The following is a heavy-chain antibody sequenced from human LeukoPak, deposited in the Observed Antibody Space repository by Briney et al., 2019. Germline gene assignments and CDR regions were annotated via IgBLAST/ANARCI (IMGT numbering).Heavy chain of an antibody. CDR2: INHSGST. CDR1: GGSFSGYY. J-gene: IGHJ3*02. CDR3: ARSNYVWGSYRPRQSDAFDI. Sequence: SSETLSLTCAVYGGSFSGYYWSWIRQPPGKGLEWIGEINHSGSTNYNPSLKSRVTMSVDTSKNQFSLKLSSVTAADTAVYYCARSNYVWGSYRPRQSDAFDIWGQGTKVTVSS. V-gene: IGHV4-34*01. D-gene: IGHD3-16*02.